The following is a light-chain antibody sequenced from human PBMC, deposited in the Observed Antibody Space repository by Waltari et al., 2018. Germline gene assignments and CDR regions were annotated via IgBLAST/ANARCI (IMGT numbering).Light chain of an antibody. J-gene: IGKJ1*01. Sequence: IQMTQSPSSLPASVGDTVTITCRSSQTMSKYLNWYQQCPGKAPKLLLYSASTVKRGVPSRFSGSGSGIDVTRAIASLQPEYCAIYCCGQTYSAVWTFGPGTTVDIK. CDR2: SAS. CDR1: QTMSKY. CDR3: GQTYSAVWT. V-gene: IGKV1-39*01.